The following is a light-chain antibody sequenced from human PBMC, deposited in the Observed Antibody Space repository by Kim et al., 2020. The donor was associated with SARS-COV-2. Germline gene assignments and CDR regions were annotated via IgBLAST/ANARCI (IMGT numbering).Light chain of an antibody. Sequence: VSPRQTASIPCSGDKLGDKYACWYQKKPAPPLVVVIFQDYKRPSGIPERFSGSNSGNTATLTISGTQAMDEADYYCQAWDRSTAVFGVGTQLTVL. J-gene: IGLJ2*01. V-gene: IGLV3-1*01. CDR1: KLGDKY. CDR2: QDY. CDR3: QAWDRSTAV.